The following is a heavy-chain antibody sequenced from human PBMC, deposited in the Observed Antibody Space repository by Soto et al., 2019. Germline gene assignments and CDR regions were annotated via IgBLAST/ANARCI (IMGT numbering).Heavy chain of an antibody. V-gene: IGHV4-30-4*01. D-gene: IGHD3-16*01. Sequence: QVQLQESGPGLVKPSQTLSLTCTVSGGSISSGDYYWSWMRQPPGKGLEWIGYIYYSGSTYYNPSLKSRVTISVDTSKNHFSLKLSSVTAADTAVYYCAREGPNTGVMVSWGQGTLVTVSS. CDR3: AREGPNTGVMVS. CDR2: IYYSGST. CDR1: GGSISSGDYY. J-gene: IGHJ4*02.